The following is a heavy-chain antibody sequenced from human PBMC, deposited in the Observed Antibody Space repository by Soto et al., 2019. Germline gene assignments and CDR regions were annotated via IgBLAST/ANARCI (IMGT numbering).Heavy chain of an antibody. J-gene: IGHJ2*01. CDR1: GFTFSDYY. Sequence: QVQLVESGGGLVKPGGSLRLSCAASGFTFSDYYMSWIRQAPGKGLEWVSYISSSGSTIYYADSVKGRFTISRDNAKNSLYLQMNSLRAEDTAVYYCARDRYNWNYERDNWYFDLWGRGTLVTVSS. V-gene: IGHV3-11*01. CDR3: ARDRYNWNYERDNWYFDL. D-gene: IGHD1-7*01. CDR2: ISSSGSTI.